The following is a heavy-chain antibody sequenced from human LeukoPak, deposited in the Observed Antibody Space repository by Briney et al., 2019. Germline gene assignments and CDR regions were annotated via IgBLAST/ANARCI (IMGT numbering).Heavy chain of an antibody. Sequence: ASVKVSCKASRYIFTRYALHWVRQAAGLRVEWVGWISAGNGNTKYSHNFQGRVTFISNTSATTPFMELSSLRSEDAAVYFCARDAGSGNNDYWGQGTLVTVSS. J-gene: IGHJ4*02. V-gene: IGHV1-3*01. CDR1: RYIFTRYA. D-gene: IGHD3-3*01. CDR2: ISAGNGNT. CDR3: ARDAGSGNNDY.